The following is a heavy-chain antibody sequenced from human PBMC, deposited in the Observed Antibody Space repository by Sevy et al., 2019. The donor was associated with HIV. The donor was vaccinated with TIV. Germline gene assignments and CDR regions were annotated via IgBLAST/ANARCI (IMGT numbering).Heavy chain of an antibody. Sequence: GESLKISCAASGFSFDRYGMHWVRQAPGKGLESVAVILYEGINKDYGDSVRGRFTMSRDNSKNTQYLQMNSLRVDDTPDYYRATGRDYGSGSYDYWGPGPLLTVSS. CDR3: ATGRDYGSGSYDY. V-gene: IGHV3-33*01. D-gene: IGHD3-10*01. CDR2: ILYEGINK. CDR1: GFSFDRYG. J-gene: IGHJ4*02.